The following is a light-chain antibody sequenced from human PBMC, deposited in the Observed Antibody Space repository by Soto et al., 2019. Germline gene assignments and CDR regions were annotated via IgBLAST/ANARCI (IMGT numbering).Light chain of an antibody. V-gene: IGKV1-8*01. CDR2: AAS. CDR1: QGISSY. CDR3: QQYYSYPRT. J-gene: IGKJ1*01. Sequence: AIRMTQSPSSLSASTGDRFTITCLASQGISSYLAWYQQKPGKAPKLLIYAASTLQSGVPSRFSGSGSGTDFTLTISCLQSEDFAIYYCQQYYSYPRTFGQGTKVDI.